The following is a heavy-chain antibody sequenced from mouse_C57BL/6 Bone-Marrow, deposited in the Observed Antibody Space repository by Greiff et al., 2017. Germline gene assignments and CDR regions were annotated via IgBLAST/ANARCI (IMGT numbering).Heavy chain of an antibody. J-gene: IGHJ2*01. CDR2: IYPGGGYT. CDR3: ARARRYFDY. V-gene: IGHV1-63*01. Sequence: VQLQQSGAELVRPGTSVKMSCKASGYTFTNYWIGWAKQRPGHGLEWIGDIYPGGGYTNYNEQFQGKATLTADKSSSTAYTQFSSLTSEDSAIYYCARARRYFDYWGQGTTLTVSS. CDR1: GYTFTNYW.